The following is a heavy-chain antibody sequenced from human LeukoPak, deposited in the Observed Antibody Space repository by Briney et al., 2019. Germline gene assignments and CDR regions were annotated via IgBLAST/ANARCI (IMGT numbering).Heavy chain of an antibody. V-gene: IGHV3-48*02. Sequence: PGGSLRLSCAASGFTFSSYSMNWVRQAPGKGLEWVSYISSSSSTIYYADSVKGRFTISRDNAKNSLYLQMNSLRDEDTAVYYCARDPYSSGWTGYDAFDIWGQGTMVTVSS. CDR2: ISSSSSTI. CDR1: GFTFSSYS. J-gene: IGHJ3*02. CDR3: ARDPYSSGWTGYDAFDI. D-gene: IGHD6-19*01.